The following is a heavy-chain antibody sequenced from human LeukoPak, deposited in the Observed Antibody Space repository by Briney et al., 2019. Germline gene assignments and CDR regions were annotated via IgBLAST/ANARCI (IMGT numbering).Heavy chain of an antibody. J-gene: IGHJ5*02. V-gene: IGHV4-34*01. CDR2: INHSGST. D-gene: IGHD2-2*02. Sequence: PSETLSLTCAVYGGSFSGYYWSWIRRPPGKGLEWIGEINHSGSTNYNPSLKSRVTISVDTSKNQFSLKLSSVTAADTAVYYCARSRVVPAAILKSSFWFDPWGQGTLVTVSS. CDR1: GGSFSGYY. CDR3: ARSRVVPAAILKSSFWFDP.